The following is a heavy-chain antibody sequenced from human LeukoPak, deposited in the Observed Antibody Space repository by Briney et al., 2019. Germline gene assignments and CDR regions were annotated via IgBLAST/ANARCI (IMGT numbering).Heavy chain of an antibody. CDR3: AKHADSWGTGFDS. Sequence: PGGSLRLSCAASGFTFSRNAMHWDRQAPGKGLEWVALMRHDGHNEYYADSVKGRFTVARDNSKNPLYLQMNSRRPEDTAVYFCAKHADSWGTGFDSSGQGTLVTVSP. V-gene: IGHV3-30*02. J-gene: IGHJ4*02. D-gene: IGHD3-16*01. CDR2: MRHDGHNE. CDR1: GFTFSRNA.